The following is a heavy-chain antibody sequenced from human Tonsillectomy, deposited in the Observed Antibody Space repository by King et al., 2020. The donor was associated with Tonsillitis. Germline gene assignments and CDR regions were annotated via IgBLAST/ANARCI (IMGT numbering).Heavy chain of an antibody. J-gene: IGHJ4*02. CDR1: GYTFTSNG. Sequence: VQLVESGAEVKKPGASVKVSCKASGYTFTSNGISWVRQAPGQGLEWMGWISTYNGNTNYAQKIQGRVTMTRDTSTSTAYMELRSLTSDDTAVYYCARDGCDYVLFEGWKYWGQGTLVTVSS. CDR3: ARDGCDYVLFEGWKY. V-gene: IGHV1-18*04. D-gene: IGHD4-17*01. CDR2: ISTYNGNT.